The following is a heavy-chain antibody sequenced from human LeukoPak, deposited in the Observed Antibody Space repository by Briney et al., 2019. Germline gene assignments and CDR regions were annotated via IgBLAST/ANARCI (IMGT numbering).Heavy chain of an antibody. CDR1: GFTFSSYA. D-gene: IGHD3-16*01. Sequence: GGSLRLSCAVSGFTFSSYAMSWVRQAPGKGLEWVSAISGSGGGTFYADSVRGRFTTSRDNSKNTVYLQMNSLRAEDTAVYYCAKDYAGGWPKRGMDVWGKGATVTVSS. CDR3: AKDYAGGWPKRGMDV. CDR2: ISGSGGGT. V-gene: IGHV3-23*01. J-gene: IGHJ6*03.